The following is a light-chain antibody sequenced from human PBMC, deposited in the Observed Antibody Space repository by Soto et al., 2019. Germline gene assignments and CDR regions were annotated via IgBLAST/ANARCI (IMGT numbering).Light chain of an antibody. J-gene: IGKJ1*01. CDR3: QHYTSYPWT. Sequence: DIQMTQSPSTLSASVGDRVTITCRASQSISSRLAWYQQQPGKAPKLLIYDASTLESGVPSRTSGSGSGTEFTRSISSLQADDFASYYCQHYTSYPWTFGRGTKVDTK. V-gene: IGKV1-5*01. CDR1: QSISSR. CDR2: DAS.